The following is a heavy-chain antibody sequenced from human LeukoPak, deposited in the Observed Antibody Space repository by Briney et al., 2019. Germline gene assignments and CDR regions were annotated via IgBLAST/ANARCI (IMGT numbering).Heavy chain of an antibody. J-gene: IGHJ4*02. CDR2: INPNSGGT. CDR3: ATGEFGAPSYFDY. D-gene: IGHD3-10*01. Sequence: GASVKVSCKASGYTFTGHYMHWVRQAPGQGLEWMGWINPNSGGTNYAQKFQGRVTMTRDTSISTAYMELSRLRSDDTAVYYCATGEFGAPSYFDYWGQGTLVTVSS. V-gene: IGHV1-2*02. CDR1: GYTFTGHY.